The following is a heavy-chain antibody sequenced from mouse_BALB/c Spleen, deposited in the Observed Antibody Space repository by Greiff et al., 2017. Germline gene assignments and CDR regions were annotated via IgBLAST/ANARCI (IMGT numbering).Heavy chain of an antibody. J-gene: IGHJ3*01. CDR3: ARGKAWFAY. Sequence: EVHPVESGGGLVKPGGSLKLSCAASGFTFSDYYMYWVRQTPEKRLEWVATISDGGSYTYYPDSVKGRFTISRDNAKNNLYLQMSSLKSEDTAMYYCARGKAWFAYWGQGTLVTVSA. V-gene: IGHV5-4*02. CDR1: GFTFSDYY. CDR2: ISDGGSYT.